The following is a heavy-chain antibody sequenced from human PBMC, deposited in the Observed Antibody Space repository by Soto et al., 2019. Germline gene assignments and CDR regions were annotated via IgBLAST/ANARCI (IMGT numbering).Heavy chain of an antibody. CDR2: INAGNGNT. D-gene: IGHD2-21*02. CDR1: GYTFTSYA. V-gene: IGHV1-3*01. J-gene: IGHJ4*02. Sequence: ASVKVSCKASGYTFTSYAMHWVRQAPGQRLEWMGWINAGNGNTKYSQRFQGRVTITRDTSASTAYMELSSLKSEDTAVYYCARSIVVVTALDYWGQGTLVTVSS. CDR3: ARSIVVVTALDY.